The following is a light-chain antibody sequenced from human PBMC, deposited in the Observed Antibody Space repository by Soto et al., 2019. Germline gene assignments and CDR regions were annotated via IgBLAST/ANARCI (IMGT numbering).Light chain of an antibody. V-gene: IGLV1-47*01. CDR1: SSNIGSNY. J-gene: IGLJ2*01. Sequence: QSVLTQPTSASGTPGQRVTFSCSGSSSNIGSNYVYWYQQLPGTAPKLLIYRNNQRPSGVPDRFSGSKSGTSASLAISGLRSEDEADYYCAAWDDSPSGHVVFGGGTQLTVL. CDR2: RNN. CDR3: AAWDDSPSGHVV.